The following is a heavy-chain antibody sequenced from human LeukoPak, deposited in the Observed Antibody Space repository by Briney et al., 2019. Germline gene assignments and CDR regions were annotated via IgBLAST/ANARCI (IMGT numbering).Heavy chain of an antibody. J-gene: IGHJ5*02. CDR2: ISYDGSNK. CDR1: GFTFSGYP. V-gene: IGHV3-30-3*01. CDR3: AREGGGSPNWFDP. D-gene: IGHD1-26*01. Sequence: GRSLRLSCAASGFTFSGYPMHWVRQAPGKGLEWVAPISYDGSNKYFADSVKGRFTISRDNSKNTLYLQMNSLRAEDTAVYYCAREGGGSPNWFDPWGQGTLVTVSS.